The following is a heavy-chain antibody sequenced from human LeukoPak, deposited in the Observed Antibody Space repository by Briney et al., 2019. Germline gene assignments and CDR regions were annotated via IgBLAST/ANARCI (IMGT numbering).Heavy chain of an antibody. D-gene: IGHD1-14*01. V-gene: IGHV4-30-2*01. CDR1: GGSISSGGYY. CDR3: ARSGPITDI. Sequence: SRTLSLTCTVSGGSISSGGYYWSWIRQPPGKGLEWIGYIYHSGSTYYNPSLKSRVTISVDRSKNQFSLKLSSVTAADTAVYYCARSGPITDIWGQGTMVTVSS. CDR2: IYHSGST. J-gene: IGHJ3*02.